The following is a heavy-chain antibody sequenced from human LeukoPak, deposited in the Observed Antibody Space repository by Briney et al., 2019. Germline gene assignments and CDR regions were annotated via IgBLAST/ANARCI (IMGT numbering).Heavy chain of an antibody. Sequence: PGGSLRLSCAASGFTFSSYVMSWVRQAPGKGLEWVSAVSTSGGSTYYADSVKGRFTISRDSSKNTLYLQMNSLRGEDTAVYYCAKEVSHRISVAEKRGVDHWGQGTLVAVSS. CDR2: VSTSGGST. J-gene: IGHJ4*02. CDR1: GFTFSSYV. CDR3: AKEVSHRISVAEKRGVDH. V-gene: IGHV3-23*01. D-gene: IGHD6-19*01.